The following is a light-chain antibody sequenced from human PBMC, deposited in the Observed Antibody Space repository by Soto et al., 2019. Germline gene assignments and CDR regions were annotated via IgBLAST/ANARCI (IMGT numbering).Light chain of an antibody. J-gene: IGKJ1*01. CDR1: QTISSW. Sequence: QVKQSVAHLSGSVGVRFTITRRASQTISSWLAWYQQRPGKAPKLLIYDASSLKSGVPSRFSGSGSGTDFTLTISGLQPDDFATYYCQQYNSYPAAFGQGTKVDI. CDR3: QQYNSYPAA. V-gene: IGKV1-5*03. CDR2: DAS.